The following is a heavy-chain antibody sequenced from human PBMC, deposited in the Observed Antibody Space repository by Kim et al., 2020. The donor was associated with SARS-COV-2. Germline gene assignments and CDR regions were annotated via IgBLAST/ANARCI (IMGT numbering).Heavy chain of an antibody. CDR1: GYTFTSYY. V-gene: IGHV1-46*01. CDR2: INPSGGST. D-gene: IGHD3-22*01. Sequence: ASVKVSCKASGYTFTSYYMHWVRQAPGQGLEWMGIINPSGGSTSYAQKFQGRVTMTRDTSTSTVYMELSSLRSEDTAVYYCARDIERSSGPNVAASLDAFDIWGQGTMVTVSS. CDR3: ARDIERSSGPNVAASLDAFDI. J-gene: IGHJ3*02.